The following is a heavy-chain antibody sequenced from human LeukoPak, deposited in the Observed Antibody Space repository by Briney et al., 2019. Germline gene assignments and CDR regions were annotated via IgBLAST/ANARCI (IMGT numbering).Heavy chain of an antibody. CDR3: ARGDYTGYGFDY. CDR1: GGSISNYY. J-gene: IGHJ4*02. V-gene: IGHV4-4*07. Sequence: PSETLSLTCTVSGGSISNYYWSWIRQPAKKGLEWIGRIYTSGSTNYSPSLKSRVTMSVDTSKNQFSLKLTSVTAADTAVYYCARGDYTGYGFDYWGQGTLVTVSS. CDR2: IYTSGST. D-gene: IGHD5-12*01.